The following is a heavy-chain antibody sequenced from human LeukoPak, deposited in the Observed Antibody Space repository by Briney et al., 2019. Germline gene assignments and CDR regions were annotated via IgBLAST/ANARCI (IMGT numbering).Heavy chain of an antibody. V-gene: IGHV1/OR15-1*04. CDR2: INPNSGGT. CDR1: GYIFTDYY. D-gene: IGHD6-13*01. CDR3: ARRLAAAGTREFDY. Sequence: GASVKVSCKASGYIFTDYYMHWVRQAPGQELGWMGRINPNSGGTNYAQKFQGRVTMTRNTSISTAYMELSSLRSEDTAVYYCARRLAAAGTREFDYWGQGTLVTVSS. J-gene: IGHJ4*02.